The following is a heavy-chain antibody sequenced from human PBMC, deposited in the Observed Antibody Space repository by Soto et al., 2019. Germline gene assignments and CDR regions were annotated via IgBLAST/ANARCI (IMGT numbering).Heavy chain of an antibody. Sequence: LSLTCAVSGGSISSGGYSWSWIRHPPGKGLEWIGYIYHSGSTYYNPSLKSRVTISVDRSKNQFSLKLSSVTAADTAVYYCARGDYSNGSRWFDPWGQGTLVTVSS. CDR3: ARGDYSNGSRWFDP. CDR2: IYHSGST. V-gene: IGHV4-30-2*01. CDR1: GGSISSGGYS. D-gene: IGHD4-4*01. J-gene: IGHJ5*02.